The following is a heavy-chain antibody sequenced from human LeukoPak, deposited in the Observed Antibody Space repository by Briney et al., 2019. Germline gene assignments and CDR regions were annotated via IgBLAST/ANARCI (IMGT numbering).Heavy chain of an antibody. D-gene: IGHD6-19*01. Sequence: SETLSLTCAVYGGSFSGYYWSWIRQPPGKGLEWIGEINHSGSTNYNPSLKSRVTISVDTSKNQFSLKLSSVTAADTAVYYCARELYSSGWSPNWFDPWGQGTLVTVS. J-gene: IGHJ5*02. V-gene: IGHV4-34*01. CDR3: ARELYSSGWSPNWFDP. CDR2: INHSGST. CDR1: GGSFSGYY.